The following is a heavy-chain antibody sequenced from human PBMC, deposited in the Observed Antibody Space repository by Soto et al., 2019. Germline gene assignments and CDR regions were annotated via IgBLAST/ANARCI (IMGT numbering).Heavy chain of an antibody. V-gene: IGHV3-21*01. Sequence: GGSLRLSCAASGFTFSSYSMNWVRQAPGKGLEWVSSISSSSSYIYYADSVKGRFTISRDNAKNSLYLQMNSLRAEDTAVYYCARRRYSSSWSLPTNWFDPWGQGTLVTVSS. CDR1: GFTFSSYS. CDR3: ARRRYSSSWSLPTNWFDP. J-gene: IGHJ5*02. CDR2: ISSSSSYI. D-gene: IGHD6-13*01.